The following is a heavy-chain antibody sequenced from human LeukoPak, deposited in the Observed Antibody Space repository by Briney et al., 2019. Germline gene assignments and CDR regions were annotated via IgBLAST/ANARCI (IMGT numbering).Heavy chain of an antibody. CDR1: GFTFTSYS. J-gene: IGHJ2*01. CDR3: ARDQDYGDYESFDI. Sequence: GGSLRLSCAASGFTFTSYSMNWVRQAPGKGLEWVSTISSSSIYIYYADSVKGRVTISRDNAKKSVYLQMNSLRAEDTAVYYCARDQDYGDYESFDIWGRGALVTVSS. V-gene: IGHV3-21*01. CDR2: ISSSSIYI. D-gene: IGHD4-17*01.